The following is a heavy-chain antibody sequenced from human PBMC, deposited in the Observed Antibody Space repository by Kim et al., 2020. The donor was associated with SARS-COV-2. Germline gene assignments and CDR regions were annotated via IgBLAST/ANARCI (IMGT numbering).Heavy chain of an antibody. J-gene: IGHJ4*02. Sequence: DSVKGLFTISRDKSKNTLDLQMNSLRAEDTAVYYCARGEYYDFWSGYYCAYWGQGTLVTVSS. V-gene: IGHV3-30*07. D-gene: IGHD3-3*01. CDR3: ARGEYYDFWSGYYCAY.